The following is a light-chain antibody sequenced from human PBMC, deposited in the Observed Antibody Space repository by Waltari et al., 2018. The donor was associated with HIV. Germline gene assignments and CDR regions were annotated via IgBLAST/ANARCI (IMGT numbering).Light chain of an antibody. V-gene: IGLV3-27*01. Sequence: SYELTQPSSVSVSPGQTARITCSGDLLAKKYGRWFQQKPGQAPVLVMYKDSERPSGIPARFSGSSSGTTVSLTIGGAQVDDEADYYCYSAADNSGLFGGGTKLTVL. CDR3: YSAADNSGL. J-gene: IGLJ3*02. CDR1: LLAKKY. CDR2: KDS.